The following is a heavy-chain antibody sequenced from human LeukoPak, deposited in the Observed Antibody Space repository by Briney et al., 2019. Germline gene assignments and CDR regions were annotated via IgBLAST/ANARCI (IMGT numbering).Heavy chain of an antibody. V-gene: IGHV3-11*01. J-gene: IGHJ4*02. CDR3: ARYISGRHKGFDY. D-gene: IGHD6-19*01. CDR1: GFTFSDYN. Sequence: GSLRLSCTASGFTFSDYNMNWIRQAPGKGLEWVSYIGPSGDDKVYADSVKGRFTISRDNAKQSLFLQMNSLGVEDTAVYYCARYISGRHKGFDYWGQGTLVTISS. CDR2: IGPSGDDK.